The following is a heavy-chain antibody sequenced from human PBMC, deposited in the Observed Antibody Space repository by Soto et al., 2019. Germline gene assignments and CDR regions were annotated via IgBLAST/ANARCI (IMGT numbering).Heavy chain of an antibody. D-gene: IGHD6-13*01. CDR3: AQPLIYSGNWLFAC. V-gene: IGHV3-30*18. CDR1: GFTFSSYG. J-gene: IGHJ4*02. Sequence: QVQLVESGGGVVQPGRSLRLSCAASGFTFSSYGMHWARQAPGKGLEWVAVISYDGSSKFYADSVKGRFTISRDNSKNTVYLQTNSLRTEDTAVYYCAQPLIYSGNWLFACWGQGTLVTVSS. CDR2: ISYDGSSK.